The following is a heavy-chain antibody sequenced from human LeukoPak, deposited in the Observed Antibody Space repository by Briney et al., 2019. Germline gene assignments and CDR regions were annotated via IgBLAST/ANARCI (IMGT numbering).Heavy chain of an antibody. CDR1: GGSISRHY. D-gene: IGHD2-2*01. CDR2: VYLYGTS. J-gene: IGHJ5*02. Sequence: PSETLSLTCTVSGGSISRHYWGWLRQPPGKGLEWIGRVYLYGTSNYNPPLKSRVTISVDTSKNQVSLKLTSVTAADPAVYYCARGVVVVVPGANRSWWFDPWGQGTLVTVSS. V-gene: IGHV4-4*07. CDR3: ARGVVVVVPGANRSWWFDP.